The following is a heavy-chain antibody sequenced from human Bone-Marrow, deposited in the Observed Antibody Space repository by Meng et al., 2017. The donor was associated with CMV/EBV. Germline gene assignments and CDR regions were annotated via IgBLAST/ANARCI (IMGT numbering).Heavy chain of an antibody. CDR1: GFTFSSYS. D-gene: IGHD5-24*01. Sequence: GESLKISCAASGFTFSSYSMNWVRQAPGKGLEWVSSISSSSSYIYYADSVKGRFTISRDNAKNSLYLQMNSLSAEDTAVYYCARELVEDRRRQSDAFDIWGQGTRVTVSS. CDR2: ISSSSSYI. V-gene: IGHV3-21*04. CDR3: ARELVEDRRRQSDAFDI. J-gene: IGHJ3*02.